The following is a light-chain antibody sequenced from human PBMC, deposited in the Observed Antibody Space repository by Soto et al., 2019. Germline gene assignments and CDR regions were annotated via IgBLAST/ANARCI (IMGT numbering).Light chain of an antibody. CDR3: QQHNNCPPT. CDR2: GAS. V-gene: IGKV3-15*01. Sequence: EIVMTQSPATLSVSPGERVTPSCRASKSISINLAWYQRKPGQSPRLLFSGASTRATGVPVRFSGSGSGTEFTLSIGSLQSEDFAVYFCQQHNNCPPTFGQGTKVEI. J-gene: IGKJ1*01. CDR1: KSISIN.